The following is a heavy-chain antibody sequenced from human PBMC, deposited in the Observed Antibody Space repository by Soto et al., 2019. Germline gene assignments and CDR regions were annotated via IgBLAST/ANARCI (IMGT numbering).Heavy chain of an antibody. CDR3: ARQGITPIKADRDYRDRLAF. V-gene: IGHV5-51*01. CDR1: GYILTTYW. J-gene: IGHJ6*01. D-gene: IGHD1-20*01. CDR2: IYPGDSDT. Sequence: PGESLKVCSKGSGYILTTYWIGWVRQMPGKGLEWMGIIYPGDSDTRYSPSFQGQVTISADTSISTAYLQWSSLKASDTAMYYCARQGITPIKADRDYRDRLAFWRQGTTDIVSS.